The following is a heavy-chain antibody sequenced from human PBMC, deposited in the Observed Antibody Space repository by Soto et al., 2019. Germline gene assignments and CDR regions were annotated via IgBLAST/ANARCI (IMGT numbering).Heavy chain of an antibody. CDR2: IRGSGGNT. J-gene: IGHJ3*02. D-gene: IGHD6-19*01. V-gene: IGHV3-23*01. CDR3: ARVKAQILSSGWYGGDDI. CDR1: GFTFSTYA. Sequence: EVQLLESGGGLVQPGGSLRLSCAASGFTFSTYAMSWVRQAPGKGLEWVATIRGSGGNTNYADSVKGRFTTSRDNSENTVYLQMISLRAEDTAVDYCARVKAQILSSGWYGGDDIWGHGTMVTVSS.